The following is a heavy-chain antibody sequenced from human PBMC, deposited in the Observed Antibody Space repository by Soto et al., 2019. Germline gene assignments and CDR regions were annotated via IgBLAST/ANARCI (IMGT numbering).Heavy chain of an antibody. Sequence: QVQLVESGGGVVQPGRSLRLSCAASGFTFSSYGMHWVRQAPGKGLEWVAVISYDGSNKYYADSVKGRFTISRDNSKNTLYLQMNSLRAEDTAVYYCAKDRTRFTIFGVDWGQGTLVTVSS. CDR1: GFTFSSYG. CDR2: ISYDGSNK. J-gene: IGHJ4*02. D-gene: IGHD3-3*01. V-gene: IGHV3-30*18. CDR3: AKDRTRFTIFGVD.